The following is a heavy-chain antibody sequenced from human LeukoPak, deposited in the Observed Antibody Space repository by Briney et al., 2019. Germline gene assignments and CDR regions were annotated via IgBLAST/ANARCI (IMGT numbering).Heavy chain of an antibody. CDR2: INPATGGT. J-gene: IGHJ6*04. CDR1: GYTFTNYY. V-gene: IGHV1-2*02. D-gene: IGHD2-15*01. CDR3: ARGGYCSTSSCSYGMDV. Sequence: ASVKVSCKASGYTFTNYYIHWVRQAPGQGLEWLGWINPATGGTNYAQKFQGRVTMTRDTSITTAYTALSRLTSDETAVYFCARGGYCSTSSCSYGMDVWGKGTTVTVSS.